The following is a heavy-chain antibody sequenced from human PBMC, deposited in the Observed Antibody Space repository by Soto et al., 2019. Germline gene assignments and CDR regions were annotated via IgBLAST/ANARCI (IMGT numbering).Heavy chain of an antibody. CDR1: GYRFTSYW. CDR2: IFPSDSDT. J-gene: IGHJ5*02. CDR3: ARKDKSGYFNWFDP. V-gene: IGHV5-51*01. D-gene: IGHD3-22*01. Sequence: PGESLKISCRTSGYRFTSYWIAWVRQMPGKGLEWMGIIFPSDSDTRYSPSFQGQVTISADRSTSTVFLQWASLKASDTSVYFCARKDKSGYFNWFDPWGQGTLVTVSS.